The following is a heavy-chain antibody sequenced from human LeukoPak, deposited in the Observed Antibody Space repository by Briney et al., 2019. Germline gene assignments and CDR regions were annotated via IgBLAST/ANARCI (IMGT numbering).Heavy chain of an antibody. CDR1: GFTFSSYS. D-gene: IGHD3-10*01. Sequence: GGSLRLSCAASGFTFSSYSMNWVRQAPGKGLEWVSSISSSSSYIYYADSVKGRFTISRDNAKNSLYLQMNSLRAEDTAAYYCARGGTMVRGFVGYYYGMDVWGQGTTVTVSS. V-gene: IGHV3-21*01. J-gene: IGHJ6*02. CDR3: ARGGTMVRGFVGYYYGMDV. CDR2: ISSSSSYI.